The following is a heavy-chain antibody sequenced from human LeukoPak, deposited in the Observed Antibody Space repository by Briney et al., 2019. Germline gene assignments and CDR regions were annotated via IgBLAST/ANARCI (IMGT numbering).Heavy chain of an antibody. V-gene: IGHV3-21*04. J-gene: IGHJ4*02. CDR1: GFTFSSYS. Sequence: GGSLRLSCAASGFTFSSYSMNWVRQAPGKGLEWVSSISSSSSYIYYADSVKGRFTISRDNAKNSLYLQMNSLRAEDTAVYYCAKEAIAAAGKGEFDYWGQGTLVTVSS. CDR3: AKEAIAAAGKGEFDY. CDR2: ISSSSSYI. D-gene: IGHD6-13*01.